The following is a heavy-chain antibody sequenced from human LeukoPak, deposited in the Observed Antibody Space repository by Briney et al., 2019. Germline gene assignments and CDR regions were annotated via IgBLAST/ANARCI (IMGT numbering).Heavy chain of an antibody. Sequence: GGSLRLSCAASGFTFNSYGMHWVRQAPGKGLEWVAVIWYDGNNKYYADSVKGRFTISRDSSKNTMYLQMNSLRAEDTAAYYCAREHTTVTSLLDYWGQGTLVTVSS. J-gene: IGHJ4*02. V-gene: IGHV3-33*01. CDR3: AREHTTVTSLLDY. D-gene: IGHD4-17*01. CDR2: IWYDGNNK. CDR1: GFTFNSYG.